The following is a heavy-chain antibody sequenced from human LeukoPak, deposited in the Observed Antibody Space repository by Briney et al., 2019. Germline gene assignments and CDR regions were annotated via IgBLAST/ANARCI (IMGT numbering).Heavy chain of an antibody. Sequence: RSGGSLRLSCAASGFTFSSYAMSWVRQAPGKGLEWVSSISSNSIYVFYADSMKGRFTISRDNAKNSLSLQMNSLRAEDTAVYYCARDQVDRIWYFDYWGQGTLVTVSS. J-gene: IGHJ4*02. CDR3: ARDQVDRIWYFDY. CDR1: GFTFSSYA. CDR2: ISSNSIYV. V-gene: IGHV3-21*01. D-gene: IGHD1-14*01.